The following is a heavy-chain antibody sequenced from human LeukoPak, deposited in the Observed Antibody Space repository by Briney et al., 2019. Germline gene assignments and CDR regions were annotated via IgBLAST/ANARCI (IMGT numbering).Heavy chain of an antibody. CDR2: INPSGGRT. J-gene: IGHJ4*02. V-gene: IGHV1-46*01. CDR1: GYTFTSYY. CDR3: ARDRTTMVRGVREGIYY. Sequence: ASVKVSRKASGYTFTSYYMHWVRQAPGQGLEWMGIINPSGGRTSYAQKFQGRVTMTRDTFTSTVYMELSSLRSEDTAVYYCARDRTTMVRGVREGIYYWGQGTLVTVSS. D-gene: IGHD3-10*01.